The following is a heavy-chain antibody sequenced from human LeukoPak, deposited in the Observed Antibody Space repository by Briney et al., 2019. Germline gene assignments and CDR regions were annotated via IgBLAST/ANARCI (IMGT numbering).Heavy chain of an antibody. CDR3: ARGGYSYGYVMAVGYAFDI. CDR2: IIPIFGTA. D-gene: IGHD5-18*01. CDR1: GGTFSSYA. Sequence: ASVKVSRKASGGTFSSYAISWVRQAPGQGLEWMGGIIPIFGTANYAQKFQGRVTITTDESTSTAYMELSSLRSEDTAVYYCARGGYSYGYVMAVGYAFDIWGQGAMVTVSS. V-gene: IGHV1-69*05. J-gene: IGHJ3*02.